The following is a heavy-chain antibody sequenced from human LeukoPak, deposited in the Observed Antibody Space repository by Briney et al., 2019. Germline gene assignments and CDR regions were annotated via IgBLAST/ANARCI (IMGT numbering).Heavy chain of an antibody. V-gene: IGHV3-7*01. CDR3: AKDWTDENYYYYYMGV. D-gene: IGHD3/OR15-3a*01. CDR1: GFTFSSYW. CDR2: IKQDGSER. Sequence: GGSLRLSRVASGFTFSSYWMSWVRQAPGKGLECVADIKQDGSERYYVDSVKGRFTISRDNAKNSLYLQMNSLRVEDTAVYYCAKDWTDENYYYYYMGVWGKGTTVTISS. J-gene: IGHJ6*03.